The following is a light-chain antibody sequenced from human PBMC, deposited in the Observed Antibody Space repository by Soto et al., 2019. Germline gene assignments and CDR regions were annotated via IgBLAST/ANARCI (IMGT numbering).Light chain of an antibody. CDR2: QAS. CDR1: QSTSSY. V-gene: IGKV1-5*03. J-gene: IGKJ1*01. CDR3: QQYSSHST. Sequence: DIPITQSPSTLSASVGDRVTITCRASQSTSSYLAWYQQKPGKAPKLLIYQASSLENGVPSRFSGSGSGTEFSPTISSLQPDDFATYYCQQYSSHSTFGQGTKVDIK.